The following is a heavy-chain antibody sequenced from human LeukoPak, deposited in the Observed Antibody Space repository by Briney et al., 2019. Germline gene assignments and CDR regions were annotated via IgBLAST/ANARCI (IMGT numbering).Heavy chain of an antibody. D-gene: IGHD1-1*01. V-gene: IGHV1-24*01. J-gene: IGHJ4*02. Sequence: ASVKVSCKVSGYTLTELSMHWVRQAPGKGLEWMGGFDPEDGETIYAQKFQGRVTITADKSTSTAYMELSSLRSEDTAVYYCATNDGRIYYFDYWGQGTLVTVSS. CDR1: GYTLTELS. CDR3: ATNDGRIYYFDY. CDR2: FDPEDGET.